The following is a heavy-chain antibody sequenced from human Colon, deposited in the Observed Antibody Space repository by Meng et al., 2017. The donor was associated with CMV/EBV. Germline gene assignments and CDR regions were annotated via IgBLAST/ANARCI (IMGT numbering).Heavy chain of an antibody. Sequence: FGSYAISWVRQAPGQGLEWMGGIIPILGIANYAQKFPGRVTITADKSTSTAYMELSSLRSEDTAVYYCAKSLGYCSSTSCSGYGMDVWGQGTMVTVSS. CDR2: IIPILGIA. CDR1: FGSYA. J-gene: IGHJ6*02. V-gene: IGHV1-69*10. CDR3: AKSLGYCSSTSCSGYGMDV. D-gene: IGHD2-2*01.